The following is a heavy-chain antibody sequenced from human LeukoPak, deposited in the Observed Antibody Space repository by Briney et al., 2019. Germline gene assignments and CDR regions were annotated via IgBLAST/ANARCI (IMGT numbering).Heavy chain of an antibody. Sequence: SETLSLTCTVSGGSISSYYWSWIRQPPGKGLEWIGYIYYSGSTNYNPSLKSRVTISLDTSKNQFSLKLSSVTAADTAVYYCARHTYGYDLYYFDYWGQGTLVTVSS. CDR3: ARHTYGYDLYYFDY. CDR1: GGSISSYY. V-gene: IGHV4-59*08. J-gene: IGHJ4*02. CDR2: IYYSGST. D-gene: IGHD5-18*01.